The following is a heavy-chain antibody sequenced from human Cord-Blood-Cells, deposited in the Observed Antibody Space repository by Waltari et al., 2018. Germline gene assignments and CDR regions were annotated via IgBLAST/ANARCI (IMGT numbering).Heavy chain of an antibody. J-gene: IGHJ4*02. CDR1: GGTFSSYA. V-gene: IGHV1-69*09. D-gene: IGHD6-6*01. CDR2: IIPILGIA. CDR3: ARGSRPTSSSSYFDY. Sequence: QVQLVQSGAEVKKPGSSVKVSCKASGGTFSSYAISWVRQAPGQGLEWMGRIIPILGIANYAQKFQGRVTITADKSTSTAYMELSSLRSEDTAMYYCARGSRPTSSSSYFDYWGQGTLVTVSS.